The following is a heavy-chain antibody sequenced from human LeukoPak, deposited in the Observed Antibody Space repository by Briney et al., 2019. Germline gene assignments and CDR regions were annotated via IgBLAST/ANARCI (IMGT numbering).Heavy chain of an antibody. J-gene: IGHJ4*02. CDR1: GYTFTGYY. CDR2: INPNSGGT. D-gene: IGHD3-10*01. CDR3: ARVQRTTYGSGSFIVY. Sequence: GASVKVSCKASGYTFTGYYMHWVRQAPGQGLEWMGWINPNSGGTNYAQKFQGRVTMTRDTSISTAYMELSRLRSDDTAVYYCARVQRTTYGSGSFIVYWGQGTLVTVSS. V-gene: IGHV1-2*02.